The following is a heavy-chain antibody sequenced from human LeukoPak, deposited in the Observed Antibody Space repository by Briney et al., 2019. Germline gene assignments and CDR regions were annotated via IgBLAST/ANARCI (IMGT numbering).Heavy chain of an antibody. V-gene: IGHV3-30*02. CDR3: AKGAAVAGPDAFDI. CDR2: IRYDGSNK. D-gene: IGHD6-19*01. CDR1: GFTFSSYG. J-gene: IGHJ3*02. Sequence: GGSLRLSCAASGFTFSSYGMHWVRQAPGKGLEWVAFIRYDGSNKYYADSVKGRFTISRDNSKNTLYLQMSSLRAEDTAVYYCAKGAAVAGPDAFDIWGQGTMVTVSS.